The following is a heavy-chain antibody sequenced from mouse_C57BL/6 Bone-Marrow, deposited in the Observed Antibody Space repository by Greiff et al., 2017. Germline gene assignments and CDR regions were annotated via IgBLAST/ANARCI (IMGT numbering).Heavy chain of an antibody. CDR2: ISSGGSYT. CDR3: ARPQSFYYYGSSYDWYFDV. CDR1: GFTFSSYG. Sequence: EVKLQESGGDLVKPGGSLKLSCAASGFTFSSYGMSWVRQTPDKRLEWVATISSGGSYTYYPDSVKGRFTISRDNAKNTLYLQMSSLKSEDTAMYYCARPQSFYYYGSSYDWYFDVWGTGTTVTVAS. V-gene: IGHV5-6*01. J-gene: IGHJ1*03. D-gene: IGHD1-1*01.